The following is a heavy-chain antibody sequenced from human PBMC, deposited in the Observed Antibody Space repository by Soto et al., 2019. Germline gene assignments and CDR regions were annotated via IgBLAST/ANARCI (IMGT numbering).Heavy chain of an antibody. Sequence: QLQLQESGPGLVKPSETLSLTCTVSGGSISSSSYYWGWIRQPPGKGLEWIGSIYYSGSTYYNPSLKSRVTISVDTSKNQFSLKLSSVTAADTAVYYCASTTYYDYIWGSYGGYFDYWGQGTLVTVSS. CDR1: GGSISSSSYY. CDR3: ASTTYYDYIWGSYGGYFDY. V-gene: IGHV4-39*01. CDR2: IYYSGST. J-gene: IGHJ4*02. D-gene: IGHD3-16*01.